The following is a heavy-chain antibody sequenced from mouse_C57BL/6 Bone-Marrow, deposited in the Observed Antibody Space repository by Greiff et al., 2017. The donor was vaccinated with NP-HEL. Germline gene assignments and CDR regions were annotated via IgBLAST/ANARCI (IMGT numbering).Heavy chain of an antibody. J-gene: IGHJ3*01. Sequence: EVKLVESGGDLVKPGGSLKLSCAASGFTFSSYGMSWVRQTPDKRLEWVATISSGGSYTYYPDSVKGRFTISRDNAKNTLYLQMCSLKSEATTMYYCARRGLRRSFAYWGQGTLVTVSA. CDR2: ISSGGSYT. V-gene: IGHV5-6*01. CDR3: ARRGLRRSFAY. CDR1: GFTFSSYG. D-gene: IGHD1-1*01.